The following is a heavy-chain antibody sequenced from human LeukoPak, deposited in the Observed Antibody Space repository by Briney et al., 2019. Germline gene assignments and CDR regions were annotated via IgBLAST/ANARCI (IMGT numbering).Heavy chain of an antibody. CDR3: AKDTRYYDSSGYYRLDY. V-gene: IGHV3-23*01. J-gene: IGHJ4*02. CDR1: GFIFSSYA. D-gene: IGHD3-22*01. CDR2: LSGSGSTT. Sequence: GGSLRLSCAASGFIFSSYAMSWVRQAPGRGLEWVSSLSGSGSTTYYADSVKGRFTISRDSSKNTLYLQMNSLRAEDKAVYYCAKDTRYYDSSGYYRLDYWGQGNLVTVSS.